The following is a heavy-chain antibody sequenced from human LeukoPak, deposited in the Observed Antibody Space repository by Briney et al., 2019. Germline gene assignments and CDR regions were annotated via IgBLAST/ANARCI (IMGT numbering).Heavy chain of an antibody. CDR2: INHSGST. J-gene: IGHJ5*02. CDR3: AREALRYCSSTSCSNWLDP. CDR1: GGSFSGYY. Sequence: SETLSLTCAVYGGSFSGYYWCWIRQPPGKGLEWIGEINHSGSTNYIPSPKSRVTISVDTSKNQFPLKPSSGTAAVTAVYYCAREALRYCSSTSCSNWLDPWGQGTLVTVTS. D-gene: IGHD2-2*01. V-gene: IGHV4-34*01.